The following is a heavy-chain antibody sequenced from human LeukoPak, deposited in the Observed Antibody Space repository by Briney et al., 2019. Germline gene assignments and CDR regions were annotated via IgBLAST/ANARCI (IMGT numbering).Heavy chain of an antibody. CDR2: LYHNGRT. D-gene: IGHD3-16*01. J-gene: IGHJ4*02. CDR3: ARSVWGYQFDY. Sequence: GGSLRLSCAASGFNVSSNYMNWVRQAPGKGLEWVSILYHNGRTYYAESVKGRSTISRDDSKNTLYLQMNSLKAEDTTVYYCARSVWGYQFDYWGQGALVTVSS. CDR1: GFNVSSNY. V-gene: IGHV3-53*05.